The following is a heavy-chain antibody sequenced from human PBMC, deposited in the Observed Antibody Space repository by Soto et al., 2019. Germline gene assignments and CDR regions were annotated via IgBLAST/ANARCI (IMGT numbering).Heavy chain of an antibody. Sequence: QVQLVQSGAEVKKPGSSVKVSCKASGGTFSSYAISWVRQAPGQGLEWMGGIIPIFGTANYAQKFQGRVTDTAAESRSTAYMEMSSRRSEYTAVYYCARCVGCYRRCYCYFWGQGTLVTVSS. CDR1: GGTFSSYA. D-gene: IGHD1-26*01. CDR2: IIPIFGTA. V-gene: IGHV1-69*12. J-gene: IGHJ4*02. CDR3: ARCVGCYRRCYCYF.